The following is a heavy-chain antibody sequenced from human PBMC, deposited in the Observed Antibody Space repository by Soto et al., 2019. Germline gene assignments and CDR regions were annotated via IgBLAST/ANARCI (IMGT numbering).Heavy chain of an antibody. CDR1: GYSISSGYY. D-gene: IGHD4-17*01. J-gene: IGHJ4*02. Sequence: SETLSLTCAASGYSISSGYYWGWIRQPPGKGLEWIGSIYHSGSTYYNPSLKSRVTISVDTSKNQFSLKLSSVTAADTAVYYCATYPTVVTPGGYWGQGTLVTVSS. V-gene: IGHV4-38-2*01. CDR2: IYHSGST. CDR3: ATYPTVVTPGGY.